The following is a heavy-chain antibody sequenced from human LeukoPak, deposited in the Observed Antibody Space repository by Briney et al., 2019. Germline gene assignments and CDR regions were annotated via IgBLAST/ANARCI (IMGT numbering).Heavy chain of an antibody. CDR1: GGSISNYY. CDR2: IYPGGIS. Sequence: SETLSLTCTASGGSISNYYWSWIRQPAGKGLEWIGRIYPGGISSYNPSLKSRVTMSVDTSKNQFSLTLSSVTAADPAVYYCAREAGSWYSETSYYFDFWGQGTLVTVSS. D-gene: IGHD6-13*01. V-gene: IGHV4-4*07. CDR3: AREAGSWYSETSYYFDF. J-gene: IGHJ4*02.